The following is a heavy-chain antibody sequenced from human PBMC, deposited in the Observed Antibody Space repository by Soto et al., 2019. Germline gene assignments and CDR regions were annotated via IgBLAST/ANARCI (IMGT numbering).Heavy chain of an antibody. CDR2: INPNSGGT. V-gene: IGHV1-2*02. CDR3: ARGAAGDSFLVTYHFDC. D-gene: IGHD3-3*01. CDR1: GYTFIDYY. J-gene: IGHJ4*02. Sequence: QVQLMQSGAEVKKPGASVKVSCKASGYTFIDYYIYWVRQAPGQGLEWVGWINPNSGGTNYAQKFQGRVNMTRDTSISTAYMELSRLRADDTAVYYCARGAAGDSFLVTYHFDCWGQGTLVTVSS.